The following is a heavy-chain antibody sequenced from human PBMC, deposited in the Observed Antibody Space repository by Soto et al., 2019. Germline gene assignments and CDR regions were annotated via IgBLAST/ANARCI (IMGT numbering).Heavy chain of an antibody. V-gene: IGHV1-69*06. J-gene: IGHJ1*01. CDR1: GGTFSSYA. CDR3: ARGIAAAGTLDFQH. Sequence: SVKVSCTASGGTFSSYAISWVRQAPGQGLEWMGGIIPIFGTANYAQKFQGRVTITADKSTSTAYMELSSLRSEDTAVYYCARGIAAAGTLDFQHWGQGTLVTVSS. D-gene: IGHD6-13*01. CDR2: IIPIFGTA.